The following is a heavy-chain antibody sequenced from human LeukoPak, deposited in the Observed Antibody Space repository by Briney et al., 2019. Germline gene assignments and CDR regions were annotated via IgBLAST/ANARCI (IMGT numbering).Heavy chain of an antibody. Sequence: GASVKVSCKASGYTFTSYDINWVRQATGQGLEWMGWMNPNSGNTGYAQKFQGRVTITRNTSISTAYMELSSLRSEDTAVYYCARAHSAYCSGGSCYSFDAFDIWGQGTMVTVSS. CDR2: MNPNSGNT. V-gene: IGHV1-8*03. J-gene: IGHJ3*02. CDR1: GYTFTSYD. CDR3: ARAHSAYCSGGSCYSFDAFDI. D-gene: IGHD2-15*01.